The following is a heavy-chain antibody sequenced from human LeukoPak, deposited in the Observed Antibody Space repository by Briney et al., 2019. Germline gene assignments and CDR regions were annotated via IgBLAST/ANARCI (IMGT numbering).Heavy chain of an antibody. CDR1: GHTFTRYG. CDR2: ISAYNGNT. CDR3: ARARPPYGMVV. Sequence: EASVKVSCKASGHTFTRYGISWVRQAPGQGLEWMGWISAYNGNTNYAQKLQGRVTMTTDTSTSTAYMELRSLRSDDTAVYYCARARPPYGMVVSGQATTVTVSS. V-gene: IGHV1-18*01. J-gene: IGHJ6*02.